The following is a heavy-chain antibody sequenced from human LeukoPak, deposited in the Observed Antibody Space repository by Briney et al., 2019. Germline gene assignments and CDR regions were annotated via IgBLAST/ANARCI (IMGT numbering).Heavy chain of an antibody. Sequence: SETLSLTCAVYGGSFSGYYWSWIRQPPGKGLEWIGEINHSGSTNYNPSLKSRVTISVDTSKNQFSLKLSSVTAADTAVYYCASPYCSSTSCYFGYWGQGILVTVSS. V-gene: IGHV4-34*01. CDR1: GGSFSGYY. CDR3: ASPYCSSTSCYFGY. CDR2: INHSGST. J-gene: IGHJ4*02. D-gene: IGHD2-2*01.